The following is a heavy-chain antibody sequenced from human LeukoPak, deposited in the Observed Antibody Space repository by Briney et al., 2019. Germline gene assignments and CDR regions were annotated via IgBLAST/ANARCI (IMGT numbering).Heavy chain of an antibody. CDR3: ARHIGPAVRTFDY. CDR1: GGSISSSSYY. D-gene: IGHD6-25*01. V-gene: IGHV4-39*01. CDR2: IYYSGST. Sequence: SETLSLTCTVSGGSISSSSYYWGWIRQPPGKGLEWIGSIYYSGSTYYNPSLKSRVTISVDTSKNQFSLKLSSVTAADTAVYYRARHIGPAVRTFDYWGQGTLVTVSS. J-gene: IGHJ4*02.